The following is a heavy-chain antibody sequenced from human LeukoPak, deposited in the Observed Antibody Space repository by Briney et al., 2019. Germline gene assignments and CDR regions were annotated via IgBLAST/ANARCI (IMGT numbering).Heavy chain of an antibody. J-gene: IGHJ6*04. Sequence: SETLSLTCAVYGGSFSGYYWSWIRQPPGKGLEWIGEINHSGSTNYNPSLKSRVTISVDTSKNQFSLKLSSVTAADTAVYYCARDLDTTVTMKGMDVWGKGTTVTVSS. CDR3: ARDLDTTVTMKGMDV. CDR1: GGSFSGYY. CDR2: INHSGST. D-gene: IGHD4-17*01. V-gene: IGHV4-34*01.